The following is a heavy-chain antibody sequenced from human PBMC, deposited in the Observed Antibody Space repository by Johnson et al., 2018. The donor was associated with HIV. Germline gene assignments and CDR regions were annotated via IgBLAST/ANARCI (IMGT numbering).Heavy chain of an antibody. D-gene: IGHD2-15*01. J-gene: IGHJ3*02. CDR2: ISGSGAST. V-gene: IGHV3-23*04. CDR1: GFTFSNAW. CDR3: ARSQVAATSEGAFDI. Sequence: VQLVESGGGLVKPGGSLRLSCAASGFTFSNAWMSWVRQAPGKGLEWVSAISGSGASTYYADSVKGRFTISRDNSKNTLYLQMNSLRAEDTAVYYCARSQVAATSEGAFDIWGQGTMVTVSS.